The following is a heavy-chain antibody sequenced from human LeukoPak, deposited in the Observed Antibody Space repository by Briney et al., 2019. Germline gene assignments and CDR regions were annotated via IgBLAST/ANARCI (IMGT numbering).Heavy chain of an antibody. J-gene: IGHJ4*02. CDR3: ARLPSN. CDR2: ISAYNGNT. Sequence: ASVKVSCKASGYTFTSYGISWVRQAPGQGLEWMGWISAYNGNTNYAQKFQGRVTMTRNTSISTAYMELSSLRSEDTAVYYCARLPSNWGQGTLVTVSS. D-gene: IGHD2-15*01. CDR1: GYTFTSYG. V-gene: IGHV1-18*01.